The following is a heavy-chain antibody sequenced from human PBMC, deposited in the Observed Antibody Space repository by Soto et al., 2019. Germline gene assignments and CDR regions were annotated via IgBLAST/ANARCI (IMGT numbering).Heavy chain of an antibody. D-gene: IGHD4-4*01. CDR2: ISGSGGST. CDR1: GFTFSSYA. J-gene: IGHJ6*02. Sequence: GGSLRLSWAASGFTFSSYAVSWVRQAPGKGLEWVSAISGSGGSTYYADSVKGRFTISRDNSKNTLYLQMNSLRAEDTAVYYCAKDARPTFYSKWYYYGMDVWGQGTTVTVSS. CDR3: AKDARPTFYSKWYYYGMDV. V-gene: IGHV3-23*01.